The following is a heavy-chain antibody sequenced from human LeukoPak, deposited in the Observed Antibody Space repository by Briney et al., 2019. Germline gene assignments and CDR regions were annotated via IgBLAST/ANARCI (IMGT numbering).Heavy chain of an antibody. CDR3: ARYTSGRLNPGFYHSYMDV. CDR1: GYTFTGYY. J-gene: IGHJ6*03. CDR2: INPNSGDT. Sequence: ASVKVSCKASGYTFTGYYMHWVRQAPGQGLEWMGWINPNSGDTNYAQKFQGRVTMTRDTSISTAYMELTSLRSDDTAVYYCARYTSGRLNPGFYHSYMDVWGKGTTVTVSS. D-gene: IGHD6-19*01. V-gene: IGHV1-2*02.